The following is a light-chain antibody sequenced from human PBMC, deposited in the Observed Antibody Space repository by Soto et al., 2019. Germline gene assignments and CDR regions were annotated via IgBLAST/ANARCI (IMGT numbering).Light chain of an antibody. CDR2: GNS. V-gene: IGLV1-40*01. CDR1: SSNIGAGYD. Sequence: QLVLTQPPSVSGAPGQRVTISCTGSSSNIGAGYDVHWYQQLPGTAPKLLIYGNSNRPSGVPDRFSGSKSGTSASLAITGLQAEDEADYYCQSYDRSFHVVFGGGTKVTVL. CDR3: QSYDRSFHVV. J-gene: IGLJ2*01.